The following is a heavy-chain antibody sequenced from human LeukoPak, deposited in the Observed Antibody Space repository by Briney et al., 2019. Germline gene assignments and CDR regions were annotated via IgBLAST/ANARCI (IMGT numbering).Heavy chain of an antibody. CDR3: ARDSSGFDY. V-gene: IGHV3-48*01. D-gene: IGHD3-3*01. CDR2: ISSSSKI. Sequence: PGALLRLSCAASGFTFSSYCMSWVRQAPGKGLEWVSYISSSSKIYYADSVKGRFTISRDNAKNSLYLQMSSLRAEDTAVYYCARDSSGFDYWGQGTLVTVSS. CDR1: GFTFSSYC. J-gene: IGHJ4*02.